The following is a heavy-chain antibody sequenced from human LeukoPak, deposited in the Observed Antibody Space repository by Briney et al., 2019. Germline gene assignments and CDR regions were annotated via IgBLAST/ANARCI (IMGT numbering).Heavy chain of an antibody. V-gene: IGHV3-66*01. Sequence: PGGSLRLSCAASGFTVSNNYMSWVRQAPGKGLEWVSVIYTGGTTHYADSVKGRFTISRDNAKNTLYLQMNSLRAEDTAVYYCARRKVVSAYYYGMDVWGQGTTVTVSS. CDR2: IYTGGTT. CDR1: GFTVSNNY. J-gene: IGHJ6*02. D-gene: IGHD2-2*01. CDR3: ARRKVVSAYYYGMDV.